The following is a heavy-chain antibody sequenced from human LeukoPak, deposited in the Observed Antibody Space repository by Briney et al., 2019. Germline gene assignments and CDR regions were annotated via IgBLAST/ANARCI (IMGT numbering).Heavy chain of an antibody. J-gene: IGHJ5*01. CDR1: GFTVSSNY. D-gene: IGHD6-19*01. V-gene: IGHV3-66*01. CDR2: IYSGGST. Sequence: PGGSLRLSCAASGFTVSSNYMSWVRQAPGKGLEWVSVIYSGGSTYYADSVKGRFTISRDNSKNTLYLQMNSLRAEDTAVYYCTSLNSGWYDSWGQGTLVTVSS. CDR3: TSLNSGWYDS.